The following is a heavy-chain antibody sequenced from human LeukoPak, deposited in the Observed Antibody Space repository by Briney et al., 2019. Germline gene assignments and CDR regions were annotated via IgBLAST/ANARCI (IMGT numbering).Heavy chain of an antibody. CDR3: ARAPPGGGITIFGVVMNAFDI. J-gene: IGHJ3*02. V-gene: IGHV3-21*01. CDR1: GFTFDDYG. D-gene: IGHD3-3*01. Sequence: PGGSLRLSCAASGFTFDDYGMSWVRQAPGKGLEWVSSISSSSYYIYYADSVKGRFTISRDNAKNSLYLQMNTLRAADTAVYYCARAPPGGGITIFGVVMNAFDIWGQGTMVTVSS. CDR2: ISSSSYYI.